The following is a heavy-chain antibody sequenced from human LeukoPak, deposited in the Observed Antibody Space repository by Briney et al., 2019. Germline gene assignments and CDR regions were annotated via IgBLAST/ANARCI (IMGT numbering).Heavy chain of an antibody. D-gene: IGHD3-22*01. CDR3: ARKHETSAFLLAF. J-gene: IGHJ4*02. Sequence: PGGSLRLSCAASGLTFSNYAMSCVRQAPGKGREWVSTISGSTVNTYYADSVKGRFTISRDNSKNTLYLQMNSLRAEDTAVYYCARKHETSAFLLAFWGQGTLVTVSS. CDR2: ISGSTVNT. CDR1: GLTFSNYA. V-gene: IGHV3-23*01.